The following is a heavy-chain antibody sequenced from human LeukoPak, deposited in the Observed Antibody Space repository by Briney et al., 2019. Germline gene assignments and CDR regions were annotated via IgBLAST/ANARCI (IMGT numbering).Heavy chain of an antibody. CDR2: ISGSGGGT. CDR1: GFTFSSIA. CDR3: AKDLGRYRNNFFVY. J-gene: IGHJ4*02. Sequence: GGSLRLSCAASGFTFSSIAMNWVRQAPGKGLEWVSTISGSGGGTCYADSVKGRFTISRDDSKNTLYLQMNSLRADDTAVYYCAKDLGRYRNNFFVYWGEGNLVTVSS. V-gene: IGHV3-23*01. D-gene: IGHD1-26*01.